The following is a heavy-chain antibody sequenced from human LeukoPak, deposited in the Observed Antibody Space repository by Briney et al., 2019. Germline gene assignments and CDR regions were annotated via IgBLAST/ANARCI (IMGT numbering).Heavy chain of an antibody. D-gene: IGHD6-19*01. V-gene: IGHV3-33*01. CDR1: GFTFSSYG. Sequence: PGGSLRLSCAASGFTFSSYGMRWVRQAPGKGLEWVADIWYDGSDKDYADSVKGRFTISRDNSKKTLYLQMNSLRAEDTAVYYCARSSQWLSVYGMDVWGQGTTVTVSS. CDR2: IWYDGSDK. CDR3: ARSSQWLSVYGMDV. J-gene: IGHJ6*02.